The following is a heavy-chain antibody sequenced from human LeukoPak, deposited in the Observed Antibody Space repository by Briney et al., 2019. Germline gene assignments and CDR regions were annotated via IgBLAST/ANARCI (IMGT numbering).Heavy chain of an antibody. CDR1: GFAFSNHA. D-gene: IGHD4-17*01. CDR2: ISISGGTT. J-gene: IGHJ4*02. CDR3: ANEIRPNDY. V-gene: IGHV3-23*01. Sequence: GGSLRLSCAASGFAFSNHAMSWVRQAPGKGLEWVSSISISGGTTYYADSVKGRFTISRENSKSTLYLQMNSLRADDTAVYYCANEIRPNDYWGQGTLVTVSS.